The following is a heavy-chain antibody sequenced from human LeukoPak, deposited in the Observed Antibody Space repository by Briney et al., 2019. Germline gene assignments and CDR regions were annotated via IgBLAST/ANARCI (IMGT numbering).Heavy chain of an antibody. CDR3: ARGFSIRSNSSGY. CDR2: MNPNSGNT. Sequence: ASVKVSCKASGYTFTSYDINWVRQATGEGREWMGWMNPNSGNTGYAQKFQGRVTMTRNTSISTAYMELSSLRSEDTAVYYCARGFSIRSNSSGYWGQGTLVTVSS. CDR1: GYTFTSYD. V-gene: IGHV1-8*01. J-gene: IGHJ4*02. D-gene: IGHD6-6*01.